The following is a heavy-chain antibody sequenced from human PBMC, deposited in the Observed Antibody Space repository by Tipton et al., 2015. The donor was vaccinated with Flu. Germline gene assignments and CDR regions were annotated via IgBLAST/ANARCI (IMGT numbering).Heavy chain of an antibody. Sequence: TLSLTCSVSGYSLRSTYYWGWVRRPPGKGLEWIGTIYHSGTTYYNPSLKSQLTISVDTSENQFSLKLSSVTAADTAVYYCARHTGDSVRGVIDYWGQGAPVTVSS. J-gene: IGHJ4*02. CDR1: GYSLRSTYY. CDR2: IYHSGTT. CDR3: ARHTGDSVRGVIDY. V-gene: IGHV4-38-2*01. D-gene: IGHD3-10*02.